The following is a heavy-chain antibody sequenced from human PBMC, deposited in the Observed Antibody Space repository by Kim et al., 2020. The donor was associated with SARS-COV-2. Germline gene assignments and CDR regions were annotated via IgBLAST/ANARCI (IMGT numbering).Heavy chain of an antibody. CDR2: TSNRSTTI. CDR1: GFTFSAYD. CDR3: VRDRMGGAFDM. J-gene: IGHJ3*02. D-gene: IGHD3-16*01. Sequence: GGSLRLSCATSGFTFSAYDMNCVRQSPRKVFKCLSPTSNRSTTIYYSDSVEVRFTISRDNAKNSLFLQMNSLRDEDTALYYCVRDRMGGAFDMWGQGTMVTVSS. V-gene: IGHV3-48*02.